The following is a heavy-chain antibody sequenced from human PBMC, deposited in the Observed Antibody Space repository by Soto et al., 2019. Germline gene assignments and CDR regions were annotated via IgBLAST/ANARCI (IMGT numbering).Heavy chain of an antibody. V-gene: IGHV3-21*01. J-gene: IGHJ4*02. Sequence: PGGSLRLSCAASGFTFSSYSMNWVRQAPGKGLEWVSSISSSSSYIYYADSVEGRFTISRDNAKNSLYLQMNSLRAEDTAVYYCASPSSKDSSSWYDYWGQGTLVTVSS. CDR3: ASPSSKDSSSWYDY. CDR1: GFTFSSYS. CDR2: ISSSSSYI. D-gene: IGHD6-13*01.